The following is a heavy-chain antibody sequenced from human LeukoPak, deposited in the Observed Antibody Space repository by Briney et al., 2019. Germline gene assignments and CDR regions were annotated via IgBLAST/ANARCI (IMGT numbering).Heavy chain of an antibody. CDR1: GDSINSYH. D-gene: IGHD3-22*01. V-gene: IGHV4-4*07. Sequence: SETLSLTCTVSGDSINSYHWSWIRQSAGKGLQWIGRAHISGSTNYNPSLRSRVAISMDKSKNQFSLKLNSVTAADTAVYYCARDDSSRDGSGGYHDWGQGTLVTVSS. CDR3: ARDDSSRDGSGGYHD. J-gene: IGHJ4*02. CDR2: AHISGST.